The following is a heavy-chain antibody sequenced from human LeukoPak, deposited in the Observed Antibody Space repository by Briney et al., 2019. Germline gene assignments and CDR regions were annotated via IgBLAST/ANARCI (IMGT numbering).Heavy chain of an antibody. CDR2: IYYSGST. CDR3: ARHEDDYDSSGYYFPFDY. Sequence: PSETLSLTCTVSGGSISSSSYYWGWISQPPGKGLEWIGSIYYSGSTYYNPSLKSRVTISVDTSKNQFSLKLSSVTAADTAVYYCARHEDDYDSSGYYFPFDYWGQGTLVTVSS. J-gene: IGHJ4*02. CDR1: GGSISSSSYY. D-gene: IGHD3-22*01. V-gene: IGHV4-39*01.